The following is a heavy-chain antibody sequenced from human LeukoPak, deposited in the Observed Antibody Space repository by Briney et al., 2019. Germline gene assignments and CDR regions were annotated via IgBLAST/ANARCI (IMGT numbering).Heavy chain of an antibody. V-gene: IGHV3-13*01. CDR3: ARVIGNHFDY. CDR1: GFTLSTYD. D-gene: IGHD1-14*01. J-gene: IGHJ4*02. Sequence: GGSLRLSCEASGFTLSTYDMHWVRQPTGEGLEWVSIIYRAGDTYYPGSVKGRFTISRDNAKNSLYLQMNSLRVEDTAVYYCARVIGNHFDYWGQGALVTVSA. CDR2: IYRAGDT.